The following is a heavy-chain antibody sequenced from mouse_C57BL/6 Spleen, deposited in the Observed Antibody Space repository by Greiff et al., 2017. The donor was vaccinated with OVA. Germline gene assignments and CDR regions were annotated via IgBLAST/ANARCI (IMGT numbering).Heavy chain of an antibody. CDR2: IHPNSGST. V-gene: IGHV1-64*01. D-gene: IGHD2-5*01. CDR1: GYTFTSYW. J-gene: IGHJ4*01. Sequence: QVQLQQPGAELVKPGASVKLSCKASGYTFTSYWMHWVKQRPGQGLEWIGMIHPNSGSTNYNEKFKSKATLTVDKSSITAYMQLSSLTSEDFAFYYCAKNSNLYAMDYWGQGTSVTVSS. CDR3: AKNSNLYAMDY.